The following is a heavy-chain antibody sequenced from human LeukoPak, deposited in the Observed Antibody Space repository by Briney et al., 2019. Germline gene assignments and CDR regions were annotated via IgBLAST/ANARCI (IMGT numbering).Heavy chain of an antibody. V-gene: IGHV3-30*18. CDR2: ISYDGSNK. CDR1: GFTFSSYG. CDR3: AKIAATVTTDLDY. D-gene: IGHD4-17*01. Sequence: GGSLRLPCAASGFTFSSYGMHWVRQAPGKGLEWVAVISYDGSNKYYADSVKGRFTISRDNSKNTLYLQMNSLRAEDTAVYYCAKIAATVTTDLDYWGQGTLVTVSS. J-gene: IGHJ4*02.